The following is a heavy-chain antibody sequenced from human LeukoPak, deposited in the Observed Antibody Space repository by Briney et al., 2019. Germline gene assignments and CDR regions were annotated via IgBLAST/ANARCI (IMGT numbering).Heavy chain of an antibody. CDR1: GYSFTSYW. J-gene: IGHJ4*02. CDR3: ARRPAAAGTVIDY. CDR2: IYPGGSDT. D-gene: IGHD6-13*01. Sequence: GESLKISCKGSGYSFTSYWIGWVRQMPGKGLEWMGIIYPGGSDTRYSSSVQGQGTISADKSISTAYLQWSSLKASDAAMYYCARRPAAAGTVIDYWGQGTLVTVSS. V-gene: IGHV5-51*01.